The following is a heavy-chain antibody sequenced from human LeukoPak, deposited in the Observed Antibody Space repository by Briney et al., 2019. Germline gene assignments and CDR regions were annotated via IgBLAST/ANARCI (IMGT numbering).Heavy chain of an antibody. CDR2: IYYSGST. CDR1: GGSISSYY. V-gene: IGHV4-59*12. J-gene: IGHJ6*02. Sequence: SETLSLTCTVSGGSISSYYRSWIRQPPGKGLEWIGYIYYSGSTNYNPSLKSRVTISVDTSKNQFSLKLSSVTAADTAVYYCARETGVVNYYYYYGMDVWGQGTTVTVAS. CDR3: ARETGVVNYYYYYGMDV. D-gene: IGHD3-3*01.